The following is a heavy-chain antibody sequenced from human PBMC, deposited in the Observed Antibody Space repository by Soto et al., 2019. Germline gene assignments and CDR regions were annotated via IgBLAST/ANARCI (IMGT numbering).Heavy chain of an antibody. CDR1: GRTFISYG. D-gene: IGHD3-22*01. V-gene: IGHV3-53*01. J-gene: IGHJ4*02. CDR3: ARANVIFYYYDSNYPYYFDY. Sequence: GVSMRVSWAVSGRTFISYGRRWVRQATGKGLEWVSVIYSGGSTYYADSVKGRFAISRDNSKNTLYLQMNSLRAEDTAVYYCARANVIFYYYDSNYPYYFDYWGQGALVTVSS. CDR2: IYSGGST.